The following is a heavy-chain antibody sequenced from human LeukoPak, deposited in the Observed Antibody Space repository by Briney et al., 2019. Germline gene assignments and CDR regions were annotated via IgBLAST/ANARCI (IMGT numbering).Heavy chain of an antibody. D-gene: IGHD2-15*01. V-gene: IGHV3-48*01. CDR1: GFSFSSYS. Sequence: PGGSLRLSCAGSGFSFSSYSMNWVRQAPGKGLEWVSYISSSTSTIYYADSVKGRFTISRDNAKNSLYLQMNSLRAEDTALYYCARGDCSGGSCYLSLTTIDYWGQGTLVTVSS. CDR2: ISSSTSTI. J-gene: IGHJ4*02. CDR3: ARGDCSGGSCYLSLTTIDY.